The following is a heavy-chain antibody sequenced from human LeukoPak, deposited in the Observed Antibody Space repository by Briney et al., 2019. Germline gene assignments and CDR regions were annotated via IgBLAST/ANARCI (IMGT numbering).Heavy chain of an antibody. CDR1: GFTVSSNY. Sequence: GGSLRLSCAASGFTVSSNYMSWVRQAPGKGLEWVSVIYSGGSTYYADSVKGRFTISRDNSKNTLYLQMNSLRAEDTAVYYCAREVMEWLNWFDPWGQGPLVTVSS. CDR3: AREVMEWLNWFDP. D-gene: IGHD3-3*01. V-gene: IGHV3-66*02. J-gene: IGHJ5*02. CDR2: IYSGGST.